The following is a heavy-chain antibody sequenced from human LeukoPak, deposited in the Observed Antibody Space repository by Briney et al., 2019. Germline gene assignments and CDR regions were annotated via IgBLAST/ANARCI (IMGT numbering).Heavy chain of an antibody. CDR1: GFTFSSYG. CDR3: AREYYYGSGSYYYGMDV. D-gene: IGHD3-10*01. V-gene: IGHV3-33*01. Sequence: GGSLRLSCAASGFTFSSYGMHWVRQAPGKGLEWVAVIWYDGSNKYYADSVKGRFTISGDNSKNTLYQQMNSLRAEDTAVYYCAREYYYGSGSYYYGMDVWGQGTTVTVSS. CDR2: IWYDGSNK. J-gene: IGHJ6*02.